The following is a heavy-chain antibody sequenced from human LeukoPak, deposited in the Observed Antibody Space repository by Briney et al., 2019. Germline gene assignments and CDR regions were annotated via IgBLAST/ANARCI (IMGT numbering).Heavy chain of an antibody. D-gene: IGHD3-3*01. CDR1: GFTFSSYS. J-gene: IGHJ4*02. CDR3: ARERSYYDFWSGYYY. Sequence: GGSLRLSCAASGFTFSSYSMNWVRQAPGKGLEWVSYISSSSSTIYYADSVKGRFTISRDNAKNSLYLQMNSLRAEDTAVYYCARERSYYDFWSGYYYWGQGTLVTVSS. V-gene: IGHV3-48*04. CDR2: ISSSSSTI.